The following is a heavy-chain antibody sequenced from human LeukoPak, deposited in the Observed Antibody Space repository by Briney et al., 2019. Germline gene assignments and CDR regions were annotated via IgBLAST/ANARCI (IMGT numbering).Heavy chain of an antibody. D-gene: IGHD5-18*01. CDR1: GVSISNYY. CDR2: VYHSGST. J-gene: IGHJ4*02. Sequence: TASEALSLTCTVSGVSISNYYGSWIRQPPGKGLEWIGFVYHSGSTTYNPSLKSRVTISLDTSKNQFSLKMSSVTAADTAVYYCATGISRWTQLDNGGQGTLVTVSS. V-gene: IGHV4-59*01. CDR3: ATGISRWTQLDN.